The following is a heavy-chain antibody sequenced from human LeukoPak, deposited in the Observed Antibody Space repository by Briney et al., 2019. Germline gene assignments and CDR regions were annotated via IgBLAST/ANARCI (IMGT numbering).Heavy chain of an antibody. V-gene: IGHV3-30-3*01. CDR2: ISYDGSNK. CDR1: GFTFSSYA. J-gene: IGHJ4*02. Sequence: GGSLRLSCAASGFTFSSYAMHWVRQAPGKGLEWVAVISYDGSNKYYADSVKGRFTISRDNSKNTLYLQMNSLRAEDTAVYYCARDEFYGGNSLWDYWGQGTLVTVSS. D-gene: IGHD4-23*01. CDR3: ARDEFYGGNSLWDY.